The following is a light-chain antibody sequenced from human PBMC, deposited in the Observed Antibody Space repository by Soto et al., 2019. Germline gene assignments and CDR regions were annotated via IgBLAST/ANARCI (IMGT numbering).Light chain of an antibody. CDR2: EVS. J-gene: IGLJ1*01. Sequence: QSVLTQPPSASGSPGQSVTISCTGTSSDIGAYIYVSWYQQHPGKAPKLMISEVSRRPSGVPERFSRSKSGNTASLTVSGLQADDEAHYYCSSYAGSNNFVFGTGTKVTVL. V-gene: IGLV2-8*01. CDR1: SSDIGAYIY. CDR3: SSYAGSNNFV.